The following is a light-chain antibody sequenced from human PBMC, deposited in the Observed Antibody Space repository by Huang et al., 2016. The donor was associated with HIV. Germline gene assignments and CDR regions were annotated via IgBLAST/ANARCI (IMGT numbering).Light chain of an antibody. CDR3: MQATQFPFT. V-gene: IGKV2-24*01. J-gene: IGKJ3*01. CDR2: KVS. CDR1: QSLVHSDGNTY. Sequence: DIVMTQTPLSSPVTLGQSASISCRSSQSLVHSDGNTYLSWLHQRPGQPPRLLIYKVSYRCSGVPDRVSGSGAGTDFTLKINKVQPEDVGVYYCMQATQFPFTFGPGTELDLK.